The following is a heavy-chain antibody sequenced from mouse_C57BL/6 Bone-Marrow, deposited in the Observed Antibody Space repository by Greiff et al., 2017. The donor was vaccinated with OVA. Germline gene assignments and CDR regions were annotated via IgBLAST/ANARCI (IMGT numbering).Heavy chain of an antibody. CDR2: ISGGGGNT. J-gene: IGHJ3*01. CDR3: ASRDSSGLFAY. CDR1: GFTFSSYT. D-gene: IGHD3-2*02. Sequence: EVHLVESGGGLVKPGGSLKLSCAASGFTFSSYTMSWVRQTPEKRLEWVATISGGGGNTYYPDSVKGRFTISRDNAKNTRYLQMSSLRSEDTALYYWASRDSSGLFAYWGQGTLVTVSA. V-gene: IGHV5-9*01.